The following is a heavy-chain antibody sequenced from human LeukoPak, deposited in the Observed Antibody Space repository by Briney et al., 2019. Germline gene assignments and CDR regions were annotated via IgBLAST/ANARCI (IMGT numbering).Heavy chain of an antibody. CDR3: ARDGARGATIFLGAFDI. V-gene: IGHV1-69*13. D-gene: IGHD5-12*01. J-gene: IGHJ3*02. Sequence: ASVKVSCKASGGTFSSYAISWVRQAPGQGLEWMGGIIPIFGTANYAQKFQGRVTITADESTSIAYMELSSLRSEDTAVYYCARDGARGATIFLGAFDIWGQGTMVTVSS. CDR2: IIPIFGTA. CDR1: GGTFSSYA.